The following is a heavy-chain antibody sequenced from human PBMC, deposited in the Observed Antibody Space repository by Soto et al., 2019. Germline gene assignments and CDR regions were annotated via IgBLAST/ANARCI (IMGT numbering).Heavy chain of an antibody. Sequence: TGGSLRLSCAASGFLFSTYWMFWVRQVPRKGLLWVSRIKSDGSSTSYADSVKGRFTISRDNTKNTLYLQMTSLRAEDTAVYYCAIGGGDYNYFDHWGQGILVTV. CDR3: AIGGGDYNYFDH. CDR1: GFLFSTYW. CDR2: IKSDGSST. D-gene: IGHD2-21*01. V-gene: IGHV3-74*01. J-gene: IGHJ4*02.